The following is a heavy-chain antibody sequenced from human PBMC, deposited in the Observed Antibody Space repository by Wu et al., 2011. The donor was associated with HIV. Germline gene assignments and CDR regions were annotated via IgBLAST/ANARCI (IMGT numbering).Heavy chain of an antibody. CDR3: ATDPTIVGEG. J-gene: IGHJ1*01. CDR1: RLVLASYA. CDR2: IIPMFNTA. D-gene: IGHD2/OR15-2a*01. Sequence: QVQVVQSGAEVKKPGSSVKVSCKASWRLVLASYAVSWVRLAPGQGLEWMGRIIPMFNTANYAQNFQSRLTLTADKSTSTAYMELSSLRSEDTAVYYCATDPTIVGEGWGQGTRVTVSS. V-gene: IGHV1-69*14.